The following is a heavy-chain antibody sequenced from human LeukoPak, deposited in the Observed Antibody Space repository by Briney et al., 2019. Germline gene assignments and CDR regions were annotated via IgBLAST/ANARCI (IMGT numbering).Heavy chain of an antibody. V-gene: IGHV4-34*01. CDR3: ARHVRQTVRGVIMDYYYYYYMDV. CDR1: GGSFSGYY. J-gene: IGHJ6*03. D-gene: IGHD3-10*01. CDR2: INHSGST. Sequence: PSETLSLTCAVYGGSFSGYYWSWIRQPPGKGLEWIGEINHSGSTNYNPSLKSRVTISVDTSKNQFSLKLSSVTAADTAVYYCARHVRQTVRGVIMDYYYYYYMDVWGKGTTVTISS.